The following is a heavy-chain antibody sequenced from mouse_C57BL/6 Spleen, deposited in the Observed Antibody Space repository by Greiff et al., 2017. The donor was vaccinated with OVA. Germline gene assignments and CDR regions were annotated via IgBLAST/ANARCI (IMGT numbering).Heavy chain of an antibody. CDR2: IYPGDGDP. CDR1: GYAFSSSW. V-gene: IGHV1-82*01. Sequence: QVQLKQSGPELVKPGASVKISCKASGYAFSSSWMNWVKQRPGKGLEWIGRIYPGDGDPNYNGKFKGKATLTADKSSSTAYMQLSSLTSEDSAVYFCAIYGSSTHWYFDVWGTGTTVTVSS. D-gene: IGHD1-1*01. CDR3: AIYGSSTHWYFDV. J-gene: IGHJ1*03.